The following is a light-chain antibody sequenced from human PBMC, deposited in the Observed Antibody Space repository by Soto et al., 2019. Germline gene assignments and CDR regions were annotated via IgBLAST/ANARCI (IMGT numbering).Light chain of an antibody. J-gene: IGKJ1*01. CDR2: GAS. CDR1: HTVTSNY. CDR3: QQYGGSPRT. V-gene: IGKV3-20*01. Sequence: EIVLTQSPDTLSLSPGERATLSFRASHTVTSNYLAWYQQKPGQAPRLLIYGASSRATDIPDRFSGSGSGTDFTLTISRLETEDFAVYYCQQYGGSPRTFGQGTKVEIK.